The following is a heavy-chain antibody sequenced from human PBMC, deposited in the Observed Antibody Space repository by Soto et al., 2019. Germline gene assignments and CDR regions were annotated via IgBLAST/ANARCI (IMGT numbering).Heavy chain of an antibody. J-gene: IGHJ3*02. CDR3: ARDSGACSSTSCSDAFDI. V-gene: IGHV3-66*01. CDR2: IYSGGST. Sequence: GGSLRLSCAASGFTVSSNYMSWVRQAPGKGLEWVSVIYSGGSTYYADSVKGRFTISRDNSKNTLYLQMNSLRAEDTAVYYCARDSGACSSTSCSDAFDIWGQGTMVTVSS. CDR1: GFTVSSNY. D-gene: IGHD2-2*01.